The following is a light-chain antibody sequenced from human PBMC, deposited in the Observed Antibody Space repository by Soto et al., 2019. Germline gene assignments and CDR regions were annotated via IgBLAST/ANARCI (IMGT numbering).Light chain of an antibody. Sequence: QSVLTQPPSVSGAPGQRVTISCTESSSNIGAGYDVHWYQQLPGTAPKLLIYGNSNRPSGVPDRFSGSKSGTSASLAITGPRAGDEANYSGRSYEGGLGGGVLGGGT. V-gene: IGLV1-40*01. CDR1: SSNIGAGYD. CDR3: RSYEGGLGGGV. J-gene: IGLJ3*02. CDR2: GNS.